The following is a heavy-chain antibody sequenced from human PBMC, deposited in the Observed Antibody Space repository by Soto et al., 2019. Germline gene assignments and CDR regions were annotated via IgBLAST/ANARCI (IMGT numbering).Heavy chain of an antibody. V-gene: IGHV1-69*13. Sequence: SVKVSCKASGGTFSSYAISWVRQAPGQGLEWMGGIIPIFGTANYAQKFQGRVTITADESTSTAYMELSSLRSEDTAVYYCARKLNVDYDDPFDIWGQGKMVTVSS. CDR2: IIPIFGTA. J-gene: IGHJ3*02. D-gene: IGHD4-17*01. CDR1: GGTFSSYA. CDR3: ARKLNVDYDDPFDI.